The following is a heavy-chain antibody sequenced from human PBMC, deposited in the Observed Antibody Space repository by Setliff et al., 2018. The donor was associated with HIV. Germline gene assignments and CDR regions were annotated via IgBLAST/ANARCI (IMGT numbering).Heavy chain of an antibody. V-gene: IGHV4-38-2*01. Sequence: SETLSLTCAVSGYSISIGYYWGWIRQAPGKGLEWIGNIYHSGITYYNPSLKSRVTMSLDTSKKHLSLKLKSVTAADTAVYYCALTGHRLLRGYMDVWGKGTTVTVSS. D-gene: IGHD2-15*01. CDR2: IYHSGIT. CDR3: ALTGHRLLRGYMDV. J-gene: IGHJ6*03. CDR1: GYSISIGYY.